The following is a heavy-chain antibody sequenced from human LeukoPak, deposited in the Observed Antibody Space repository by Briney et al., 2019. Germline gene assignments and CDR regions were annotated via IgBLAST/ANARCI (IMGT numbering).Heavy chain of an antibody. D-gene: IGHD3-22*01. Sequence: ASVKVSCKVSGYTLTELSMHWVRQAPGKGLEWMGGFDPEDGETIYAQKFQGRVTMTEDTSTDTAYMELSSLRSEDTAVYYCATLRRRSGLFDYWGQGTLVTVSS. CDR2: FDPEDGET. CDR1: GYTLTELS. V-gene: IGHV1-24*01. J-gene: IGHJ4*02. CDR3: ATLRRRSGLFDY.